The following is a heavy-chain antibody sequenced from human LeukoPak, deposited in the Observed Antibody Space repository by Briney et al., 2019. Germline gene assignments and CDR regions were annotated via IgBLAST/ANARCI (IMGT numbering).Heavy chain of an antibody. CDR1: GYTFTNFD. D-gene: IGHD4-11*01. Sequence: VASVKVSCKASGYTFTNFDINWVRQATGRGLEWMGWMNPKTGNTGSAQKFQGRVTISGNTSISTAYMELSSLRSEDTAVYYCVRIYYSNAFDIWGQGTVVTVSS. CDR3: VRIYYSNAFDI. V-gene: IGHV1-8*01. J-gene: IGHJ3*02. CDR2: MNPKTGNT.